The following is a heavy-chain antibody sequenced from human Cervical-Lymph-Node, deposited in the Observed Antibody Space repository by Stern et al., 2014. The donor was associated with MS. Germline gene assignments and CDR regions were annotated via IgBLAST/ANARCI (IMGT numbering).Heavy chain of an antibody. D-gene: IGHD3-10*01. CDR2: IYPGDTDT. CDR3: TGMWAVQGARGSLPGYFQH. J-gene: IGHJ1*01. Sequence: EVQLLESGAEVKKPGESLKISCKGSGYSFTNYWIGWVRQMPGKGLEWRGIIYPGDTDTSYSPSFRGHLTIPADKSITAAYLQWSSRKASDTAMSYGTGMWAVQGARGSLPGYFQHWGQGTLVTVSS. V-gene: IGHV5-51*01. CDR1: GYSFTNYW.